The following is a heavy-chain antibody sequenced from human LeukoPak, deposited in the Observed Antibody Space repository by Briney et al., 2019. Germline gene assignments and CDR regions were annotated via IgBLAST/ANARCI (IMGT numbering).Heavy chain of an antibody. V-gene: IGHV3-23*01. D-gene: IGHD3-22*01. CDR1: GFTFGSYA. J-gene: IGHJ4*02. CDR2: ISGSGGST. Sequence: GGSLRLSCAASGFTFGSYAMSWVRQAPGKGLEWVSTISGSGGSTYYADSVKGRFTISRDNSKNTLYLQMNSLRAEDTAVYYCAKEKSYYYDSSGQRFDYWGQGTLVTVSS. CDR3: AKEKSYYYDSSGQRFDY.